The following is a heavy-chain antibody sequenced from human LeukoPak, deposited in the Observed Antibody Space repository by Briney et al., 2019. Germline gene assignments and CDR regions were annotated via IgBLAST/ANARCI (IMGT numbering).Heavy chain of an antibody. CDR1: GGSISSSNW. D-gene: IGHD6-13*01. CDR2: IYHSGST. CDR3: ASAIAAAGTWFDY. J-gene: IGHJ4*02. V-gene: IGHV4-4*02. Sequence: ASGTLSLTCAVSGGSISSSNWWCWVRQPPGKGLEWIGEIYHSGSTNYNPSLKSRVTISVDKSKNQFSLKLSSVTAADTAVYYCASAIAAAGTWFDYWGQGTLVTVSS.